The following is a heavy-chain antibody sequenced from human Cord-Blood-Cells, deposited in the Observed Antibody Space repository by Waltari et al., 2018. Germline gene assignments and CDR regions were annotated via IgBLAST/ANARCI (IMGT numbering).Heavy chain of an antibody. D-gene: IGHD2-2*01. Sequence: EVQLVESGGGLVKPGGSLRLSCAASGFTFSNAWMSWVRQAPGKGLEWVGRIKSKTDGGTTDYAAPVKGRFTISRDDSKNTLHLQMNSLKTEDTAVYYCTTCSSTSCYYYYYMDVWGKGTTVTVSS. CDR3: TTCSSTSCYYYYYMDV. CDR1: GFTFSNAW. J-gene: IGHJ6*03. CDR2: IKSKTDGGTT. V-gene: IGHV3-15*01.